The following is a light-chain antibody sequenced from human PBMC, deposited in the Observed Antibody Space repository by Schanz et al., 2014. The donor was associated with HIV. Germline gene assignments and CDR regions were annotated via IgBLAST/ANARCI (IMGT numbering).Light chain of an antibody. CDR3: QQYGSSPRT. J-gene: IGKJ1*01. Sequence: EIVLTQSPGTLSLSPGERATLSCRASQSVSSSYLAWYQQKPGQAPRLLIYRASTRATGIPDRFSGSGSGTDFTLTVSRLEPEDFAVYFCQQYGSSPRTFGQGTKVELK. CDR1: QSVSSSY. CDR2: RAS. V-gene: IGKV3-20*01.